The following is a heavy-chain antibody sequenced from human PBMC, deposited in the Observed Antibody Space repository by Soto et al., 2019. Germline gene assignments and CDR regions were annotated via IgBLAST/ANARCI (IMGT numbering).Heavy chain of an antibody. V-gene: IGHV1-69*04. CDR1: GGTFSGYS. D-gene: IGHD3-10*01. J-gene: IGHJ6*02. CDR2: IIPLLSIS. Sequence: QVQLVQSGAEVKKPGSSVKVSCKTSGGTFSGYSISWVRQAPGQGLEWMGRIIPLLSISNYAQSFQGRVTITADKSTSTAYMELSSLRPEDTAVYYCARERWFGETANYYNGMDVWGQGTTVTVSS. CDR3: ARERWFGETANYYNGMDV.